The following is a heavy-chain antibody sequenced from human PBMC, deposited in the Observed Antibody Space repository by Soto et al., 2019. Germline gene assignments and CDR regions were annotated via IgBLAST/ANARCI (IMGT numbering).Heavy chain of an antibody. V-gene: IGHV4-61*01. D-gene: IGHD3-22*01. J-gene: IGHJ4*02. CDR3: ARGSYYDSSGYVY. Sequence: SETLSLTCTVSGGSCSSGSYYWSCIRQPPGKGLEWIGYIYYSGSTNYNPSLKSRVTISVDTSKNQFSLKVNSVTAADTAVYYCARGSYYDSSGYVYWGQGTLVTVSS. CDR2: IYYSGST. CDR1: GGSCSSGSYY.